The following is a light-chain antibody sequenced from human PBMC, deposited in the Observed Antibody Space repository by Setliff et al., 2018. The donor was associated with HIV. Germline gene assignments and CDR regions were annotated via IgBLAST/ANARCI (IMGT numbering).Light chain of an antibody. CDR3: TSYTSSSTLVV. CDR1: SSDVGGYKY. V-gene: IGLV2-14*01. CDR2: EVS. J-gene: IGLJ2*01. Sequence: QSVLPQPRSVSGSPGQSVTISCTGTSSDVGGYKYVSWYQQHPGKAPQLTIFEVSNRPPGVSNRFSGSKSGNTASLTISGLRAEDEANYYCTSYTSSSTLVVFGGGTKVTVL.